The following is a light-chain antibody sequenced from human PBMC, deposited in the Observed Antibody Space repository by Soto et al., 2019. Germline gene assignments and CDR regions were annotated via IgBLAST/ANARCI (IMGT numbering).Light chain of an antibody. CDR1: QGINTY. Sequence: DIQMTQSPSSLSASAGDRVTITCRASQGINTYLAWYQQKPGKVPKLLIYAASTLQSGVPSRFSGSGSGTDFTLTISSLQPEDAATYYCQKYNRAPWTFGQGTKVEIK. CDR2: AAS. J-gene: IGKJ1*01. CDR3: QKYNRAPWT. V-gene: IGKV1-27*01.